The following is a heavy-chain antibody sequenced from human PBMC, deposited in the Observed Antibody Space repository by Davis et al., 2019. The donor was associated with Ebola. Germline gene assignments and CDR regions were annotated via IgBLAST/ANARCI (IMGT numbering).Heavy chain of an antibody. CDR2: FSASEGHT. Sequence: GESLKISCAASGFTFSNYDMSWVRHVPGKGLEWVSTFSASEGHTHYSDSVRGRFTISRDNSKNTLFLQMNSLKTEDTAVYYCTTGSPWSGSCFDSWGQGTLVTVSS. V-gene: IGHV3-23*01. CDR1: GFTFSNYD. J-gene: IGHJ4*02. CDR3: TTGSPWSGSCFDS. D-gene: IGHD3-3*01.